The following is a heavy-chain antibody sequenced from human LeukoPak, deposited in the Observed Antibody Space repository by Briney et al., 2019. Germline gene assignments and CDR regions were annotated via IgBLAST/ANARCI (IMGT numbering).Heavy chain of an antibody. Sequence: ASVKVSCKASGYTFTSYGITWVRQAPGQGLEWMGWISTYNGNTSYAQKLQGRVTMTTDTSTSTAYMELRSLRSDDTAVYYCARGPYCSGGTCYSQYFDFWGQGTLVPVSS. D-gene: IGHD2-15*01. J-gene: IGHJ4*02. CDR2: ISTYNGNT. CDR1: GYTFTSYG. V-gene: IGHV1-18*01. CDR3: ARGPYCSGGTCYSQYFDF.